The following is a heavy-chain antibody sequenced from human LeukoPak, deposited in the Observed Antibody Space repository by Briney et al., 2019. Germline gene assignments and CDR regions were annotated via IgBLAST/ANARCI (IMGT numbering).Heavy chain of an antibody. CDR3: AREGDGSYLFDY. CDR2: ISSSGSTI. CDR1: GFTLSNYW. V-gene: IGHV3-48*03. Sequence: GGSLRLSCAASGFTLSNYWMNWVRQAPGKGLEWVSYISSSGSTIYYADSVKGRFTISRDNAKNSLYLQMNSLRAEDTAVYYCAREGDGSYLFDYWGQGTLVTVSS. D-gene: IGHD1-26*01. J-gene: IGHJ4*02.